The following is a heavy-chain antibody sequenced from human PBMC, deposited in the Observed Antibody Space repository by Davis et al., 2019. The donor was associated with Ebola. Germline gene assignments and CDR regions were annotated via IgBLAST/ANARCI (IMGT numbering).Heavy chain of an antibody. D-gene: IGHD5-24*01. CDR3: ARDRRDGYSPWDY. CDR1: GFTFSSYS. V-gene: IGHV3-21*01. Sequence: GESLKISCAASGFTFSSYSMNWVRQAPGKGLEWVSSISSSSSYIYYADSVKGRFTISRDNAKNSLYLQMNSLRAEDTAVYYCARDRRDGYSPWDYWGQGTLVTVSS. J-gene: IGHJ4*02. CDR2: ISSSSSYI.